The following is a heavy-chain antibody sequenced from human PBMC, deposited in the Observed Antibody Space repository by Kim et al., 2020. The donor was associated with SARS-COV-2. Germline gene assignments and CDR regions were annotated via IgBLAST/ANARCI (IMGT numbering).Heavy chain of an antibody. Sequence: GSSDDDPSLKSRVTISGDTSKNQFSLKLSSVTAADTAVYYCARITAARPDYWGQETLLTVSS. CDR2: GSS. V-gene: IGHV4-39*01. D-gene: IGHD6-13*01. CDR3: ARITAARPDY. J-gene: IGHJ4*02.